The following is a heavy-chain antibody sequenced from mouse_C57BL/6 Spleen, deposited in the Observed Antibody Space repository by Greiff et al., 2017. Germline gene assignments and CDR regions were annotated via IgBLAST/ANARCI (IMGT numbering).Heavy chain of an antibody. CDR1: GYTFTDYN. CDR3: ARNYDYDEGFDY. D-gene: IGHD2-4*01. V-gene: IGHV1-22*01. J-gene: IGHJ2*01. Sequence: EVQLQQSGPELVKPGASVKMSCKASGYTFTDYNMHWVKQSHGKSLEWIGYINPNNGGTSYNQKFKGKATLTVNKSSSTAYMELRSLTSEDSAVYYCARNYDYDEGFDYWGQGTTLTVSS. CDR2: INPNNGGT.